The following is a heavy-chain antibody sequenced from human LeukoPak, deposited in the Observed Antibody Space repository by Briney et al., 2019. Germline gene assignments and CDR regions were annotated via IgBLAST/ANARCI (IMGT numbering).Heavy chain of an antibody. V-gene: IGHV3-23*01. CDR2: VNGRGIST. D-gene: IGHD3-16*01. CDR3: ARVAYGGAFDI. J-gene: IGHJ3*02. Sequence: GGSLRLSCAASGFTFSSYEMNWVRQAPGKGLEWVSAVNGRGISTYYADSVKGRFTISRDNSKNTLYLQLNSLRAEDTAMYFCARVAYGGAFDIWGQGTMVTVSS. CDR1: GFTFSSYE.